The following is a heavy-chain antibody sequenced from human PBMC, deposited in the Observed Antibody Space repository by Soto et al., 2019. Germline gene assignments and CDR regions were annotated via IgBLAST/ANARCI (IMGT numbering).Heavy chain of an antibody. CDR2: IKQDGSEK. J-gene: IGHJ4*02. CDR3: ARVPTYIWGSYRTRYYFDY. V-gene: IGHV3-7*01. Sequence: GGSLRLSCAASGFTFSSYWMSWVRQAPGKGLEWVANIKQDGSEKYYVDSVKGRFTISRDNAKNSLYLQMNSLRAEDTAVYYCARVPTYIWGSYRTRYYFDYWGQGTLVTVSS. D-gene: IGHD3-16*02. CDR1: GFTFSSYW.